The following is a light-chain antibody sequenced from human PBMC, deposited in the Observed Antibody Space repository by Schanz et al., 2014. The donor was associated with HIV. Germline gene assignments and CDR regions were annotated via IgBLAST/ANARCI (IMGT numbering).Light chain of an antibody. CDR3: QSYDSSLSGWV. Sequence: QSVLTQPPSVSGAPGQRVSISCTGNTSNIGAGYDVHWYLQLPGSAPKLLIYGNNNRPSGVPDRFSGSKSGTSASLAITGLQAEDEADYYCQSYDSSLSGWVFGGGTKLTVL. J-gene: IGLJ3*02. CDR1: TSNIGAGYD. V-gene: IGLV1-40*01. CDR2: GNN.